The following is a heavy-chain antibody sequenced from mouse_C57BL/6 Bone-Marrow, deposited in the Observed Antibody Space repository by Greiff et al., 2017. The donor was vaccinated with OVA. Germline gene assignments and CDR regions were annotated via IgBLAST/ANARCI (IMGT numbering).Heavy chain of an antibody. J-gene: IGHJ3*01. Sequence: QVQLQQPGAELVKPGASVKLSCKASGYTFTSYWMQWVKQRPGQGLEWIGEIDPSDSYTNYNQKFKGKATLTVDTSSSTAYMQLSSRTSEDSSVYYCSREGFDDGYYAAYWGQGTRVTVSA. CDR3: SREGFDDGYYAAY. V-gene: IGHV1-50*01. D-gene: IGHD2-3*01. CDR1: GYTFTSYW. CDR2: IDPSDSYT.